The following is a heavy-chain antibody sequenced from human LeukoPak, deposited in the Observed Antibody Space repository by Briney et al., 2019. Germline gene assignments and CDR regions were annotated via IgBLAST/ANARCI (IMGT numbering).Heavy chain of an antibody. Sequence: GASVKVSCKASGGTFSSYAISWVRQAPGQGLEWMGGIIPIFGTANYAQKLQGRVTVTRDTSTSTVHMELSGLRSEDTAVYYCARDQEAFDYWGQGTLVTVSS. J-gene: IGHJ4*02. CDR2: IIPIFGTA. CDR1: GGTFSSYA. V-gene: IGHV1-69*05. CDR3: ARDQEAFDY.